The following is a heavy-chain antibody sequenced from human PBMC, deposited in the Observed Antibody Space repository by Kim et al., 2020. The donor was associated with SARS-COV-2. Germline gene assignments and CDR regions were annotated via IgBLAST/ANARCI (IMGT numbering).Heavy chain of an antibody. CDR2: IWYDVSNK. J-gene: IGHJ6*02. V-gene: IGHV3-33*01. CDR1: GFTFSSYG. Sequence: GSLRLSCAASGFTFSSYGMHWVRQAPGKGLEWVAVIWYDVSNKYYADSVKGRFTISRDNSKNTLYLQMNSLRAEDTAVYYCAREGSQPFHYYYYGMDVWGQGTTVTVSS. CDR3: AREGSQPFHYYYYGMDV. D-gene: IGHD1-26*01.